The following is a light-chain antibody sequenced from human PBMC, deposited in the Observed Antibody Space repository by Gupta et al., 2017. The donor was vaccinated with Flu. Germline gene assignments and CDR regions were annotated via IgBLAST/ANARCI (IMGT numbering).Light chain of an antibody. CDR1: RSNIGSNT. V-gene: IGLV1-44*01. CDR3: SAWQDSLSGHVV. J-gene: IGLJ2*01. Sequence: QSVLPQPPSASGLPLQTVAISCSGSRSNIGSNTVTWYQQVPGTAPKVLIYINDQRPSGVPDRFSGSKSGTSASLAISGLQSEDEADYYCSAWQDSLSGHVVFGGGTKLTVL. CDR2: IND.